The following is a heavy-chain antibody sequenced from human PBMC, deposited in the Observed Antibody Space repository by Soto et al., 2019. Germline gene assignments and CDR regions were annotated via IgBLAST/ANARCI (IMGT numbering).Heavy chain of an antibody. CDR2: INHSGST. J-gene: IGHJ5*02. D-gene: IGHD6-13*01. Sequence: PSETLSLTCAVYGGSFSGYYWSWIRQPPGKGLEWIGEINHSGSTNYNPSLKSRVTISVDTSKNQFSLKLSSVTAADTAVYYCARGIAAALNWFDPWGQGTLVTVSS. CDR3: ARGIAAALNWFDP. V-gene: IGHV4-34*01. CDR1: GGSFSGYY.